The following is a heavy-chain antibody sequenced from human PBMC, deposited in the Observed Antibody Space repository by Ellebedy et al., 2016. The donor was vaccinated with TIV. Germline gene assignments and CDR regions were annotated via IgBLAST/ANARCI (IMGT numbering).Heavy chain of an antibody. Sequence: ESLKISCTASGFIVSTNHMSWIRQPPGKGLEWIGEINNSGSTNCNPSLKSRVTVSVDTSKNQFSLKLTSVTAADTAVYYCARGPEVRVGATSVHYWGHGNLVTVSS. CDR2: INNSGST. CDR1: GFIVSTNH. CDR3: ARGPEVRVGATSVHY. V-gene: IGHV4-34*01. J-gene: IGHJ4*01. D-gene: IGHD1-26*01.